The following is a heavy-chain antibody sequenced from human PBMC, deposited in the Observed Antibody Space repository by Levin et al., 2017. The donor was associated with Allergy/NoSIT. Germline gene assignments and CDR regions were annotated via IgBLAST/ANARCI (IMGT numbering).Heavy chain of an antibody. CDR3: ARFSGKGGFDD. V-gene: IGHV4-4*02. CDR1: GDSITGSNW. D-gene: IGHD4-23*01. CDR2: IYHSGST. J-gene: IGHJ4*02. Sequence: SETLSLTCAVSGDSITGSNWWCWVRQSPAKGVEWIGEIYHSGSTSYTPSLKSRLTISVDKSKNQLSLKLTSVTAADTAIYYCARFSGKGGFDDWGQGALVTVSS.